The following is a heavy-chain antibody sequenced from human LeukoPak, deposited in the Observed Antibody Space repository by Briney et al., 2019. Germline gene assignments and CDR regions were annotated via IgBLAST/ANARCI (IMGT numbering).Heavy chain of an antibody. D-gene: IGHD3-10*01. CDR2: INHSGSA. Sequence: SETLSLTCAVYGGSFSGYYWSWIRQPPGKGLEWIGEINHSGSANYNPSLKSRVTISVDTSKNQFSLKLSSVTAADTAVYYCARERSGYYYYYYMDVWGKGTTVTVSS. CDR3: ARERSGYYYYYYMDV. J-gene: IGHJ6*03. V-gene: IGHV4-34*01. CDR1: GGSFSGYY.